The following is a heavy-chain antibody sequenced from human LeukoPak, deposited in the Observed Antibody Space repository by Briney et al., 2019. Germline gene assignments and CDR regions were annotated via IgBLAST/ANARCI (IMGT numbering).Heavy chain of an antibody. CDR3: AREVGYCSGGSCYHIDP. J-gene: IGHJ5*02. D-gene: IGHD2-15*01. CDR1: GFTVSSNY. V-gene: IGHV3-66*01. CDR2: IYSGGST. Sequence: GGSLRLSCAASGFTVSSNYMSWVRQAPGKGLEWVSVIYSGGSTYYEDSVKGRFTISRDNSKNTLYLQMNSLRAEDTAVYYCAREVGYCSGGSCYHIDPWGQGTLVTVSS.